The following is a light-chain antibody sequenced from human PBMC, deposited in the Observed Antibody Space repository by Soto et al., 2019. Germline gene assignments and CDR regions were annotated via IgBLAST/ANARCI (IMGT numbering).Light chain of an antibody. CDR3: KQNYSIPGLT. J-gene: IGKJ4*01. Sequence: DIVMTQSPDSLAVSLGERATINCKSSQSVLDSSNNKKYLAWYQQKPGQPPKLLIYWASTRESGVPDRFSGSGSGTDFTLTITSLQAEDVAVYYGKQNYSIPGLTFGGGPRWRSN. CDR2: WAS. CDR1: QSVLDSSNNKKY. V-gene: IGKV4-1*01.